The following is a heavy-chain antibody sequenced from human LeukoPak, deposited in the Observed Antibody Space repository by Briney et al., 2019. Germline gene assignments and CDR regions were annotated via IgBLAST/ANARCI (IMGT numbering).Heavy chain of an antibody. CDR3: ARDPRWLTPDCTSTSCYENYFDP. V-gene: IGHV4-38-2*02. Sequence: PSETLSLTCVVSGYSISSGYQWAWIRQSPGKGLEWIGSIYHTGSAHYNPSLQSRVTISVDTSNNQFSLRLNSVTAADTAVYYCARDPRWLTPDCTSTSCYENYFDPWGQGTLATVSS. J-gene: IGHJ5*02. CDR1: GYSISSGYQ. D-gene: IGHD2-2*01. CDR2: IYHTGSA.